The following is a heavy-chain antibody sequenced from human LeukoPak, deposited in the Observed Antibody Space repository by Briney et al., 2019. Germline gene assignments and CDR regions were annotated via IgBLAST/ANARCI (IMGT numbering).Heavy chain of an antibody. V-gene: IGHV3-30*18. Sequence: GRSLRLSCAASEFTFSSYAMHWVRQAPGKGLEWVAVMSYDGGHKYYADSVKGRFTISRDNSKNTLYLQMNSLRAEDTAVYYCAKGQLVDYGMDVWGQGTTVTVSS. CDR1: EFTFSSYA. CDR2: MSYDGGHK. D-gene: IGHD2-15*01. CDR3: AKGQLVDYGMDV. J-gene: IGHJ6*02.